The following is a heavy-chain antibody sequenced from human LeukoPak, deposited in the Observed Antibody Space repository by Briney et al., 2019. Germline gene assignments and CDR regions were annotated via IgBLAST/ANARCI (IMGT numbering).Heavy chain of an antibody. D-gene: IGHD3-22*01. V-gene: IGHV3-11*05. CDR3: AKDTTYYYDSSGRNYGMDV. CDR2: ISGGSTYT. J-gene: IGHJ6*02. Sequence: GGSLRLSCAASGFTFSDYYINWIRQAPGKGLEWVSYISGGSTYTKYADSVKGRFTISRDNAKNSLYLQMNSLRAGDTAVYYCAKDTTYYYDSSGRNYGMDVWGQGTTVTVSS. CDR1: GFTFSDYY.